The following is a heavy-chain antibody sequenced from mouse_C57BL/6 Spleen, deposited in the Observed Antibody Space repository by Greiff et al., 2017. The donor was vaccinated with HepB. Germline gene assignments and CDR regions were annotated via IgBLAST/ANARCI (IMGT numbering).Heavy chain of an antibody. Sequence: EVKLMESGPVLVKPGASVKMSCKASGYTFTDYYMNWVKQSHGKSLEWIGVINPYNGGTSYNQKFKGKATLTVDKSSSTAYMELNSLTSEDSAVYYCARKERLWYFDVWGTGTTVTVSS. CDR2: INPYNGGT. V-gene: IGHV1-19*01. CDR3: ARKERLWYFDV. J-gene: IGHJ1*03. CDR1: GYTFTDYY.